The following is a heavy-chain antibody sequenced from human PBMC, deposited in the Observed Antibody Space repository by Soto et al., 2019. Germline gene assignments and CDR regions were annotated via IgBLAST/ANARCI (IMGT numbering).Heavy chain of an antibody. Sequence: PGGSLRLSCAASGSTFSRYSMNWVRQAPGKGLEWVSSISSTTNYIYYADSMKGRFTVSRDNAKNSVYLDMNSLSAEDTAVYYCARESEDLTSNFDYWGQGTLVTVSS. J-gene: IGHJ4*02. CDR1: GSTFSRYS. CDR3: ARESEDLTSNFDY. V-gene: IGHV3-21*01. CDR2: ISSTTNYI.